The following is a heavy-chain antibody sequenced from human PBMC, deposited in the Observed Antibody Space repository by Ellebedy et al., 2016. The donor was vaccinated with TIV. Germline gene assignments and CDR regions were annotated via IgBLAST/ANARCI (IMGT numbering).Heavy chain of an antibody. CDR3: AKGRGGGSDSSAHRYYFDY. V-gene: IGHV3-23*01. CDR1: GFTFNNYA. CDR2: ISSTGSRT. J-gene: IGHJ4*02. D-gene: IGHD3-22*01. Sequence: GESLKISCAASGFTFNNYAMSWVRQAPGKGLAWVSTISSTGSRTYYADSVEGRFIISSENSKKTLYPQMNSLRAEDTAVYYCAKGRGGGSDSSAHRYYFDYWGLGTLVTVSS.